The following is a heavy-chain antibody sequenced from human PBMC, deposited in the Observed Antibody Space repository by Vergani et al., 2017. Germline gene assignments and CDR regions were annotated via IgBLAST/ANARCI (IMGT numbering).Heavy chain of an antibody. Sequence: QVQLVQSGAEVKKPGSSVKVSCKASGGTFSSYAISWVRQAPGQGLEWMGGIIPIFGTANYAQKFQGRVTITANESTSTAYMELSSLRSEDTAVYYCASAGSGXTGLLGYYYYYMDVWGKGTTVTVSS. V-gene: IGHV1-69*01. J-gene: IGHJ6*03. D-gene: IGHD1-1*01. CDR3: ASAGSGXTGLLGYYYYYMDV. CDR1: GGTFSSYA. CDR2: IIPIFGTA.